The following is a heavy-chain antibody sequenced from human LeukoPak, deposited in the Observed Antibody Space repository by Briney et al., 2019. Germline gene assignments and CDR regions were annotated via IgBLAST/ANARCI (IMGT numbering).Heavy chain of an antibody. CDR3: TRLAGDEYFDISRGPD. CDR1: GFTFTGSA. J-gene: IGHJ4*02. Sequence: GGSLRLSCAASGFTFTGSAMHWVRQASGQGREGVGRIISKANSYATAYAASVKGRFTISRDDSKNTAFLQMNSLKSEDTAVYYCTRLAGDEYFDISRGPDWGQGTLVTVSS. V-gene: IGHV3-73*01. CDR2: IISKANSYAT. D-gene: IGHD3-9*01.